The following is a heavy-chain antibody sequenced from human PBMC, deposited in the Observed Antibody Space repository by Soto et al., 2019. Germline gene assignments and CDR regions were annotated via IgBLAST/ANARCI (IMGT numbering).Heavy chain of an antibody. CDR1: GGSISSGGYS. CDR2: IYYSGST. J-gene: IGHJ3*02. V-gene: IGHV4-61*08. D-gene: IGHD3-22*01. CDR3: ARLHPLSYYDSSGYYLVGAFDI. Sequence: SETLSLTCAVSGGSISSGGYSWSWIRQPPGKGLEWIGYIYYSGSTNYNPSLKSRVTISVDTSKNQFSLKLSSVTAADTAVYYCARLHPLSYYDSSGYYLVGAFDIWGQGTMVTVSS.